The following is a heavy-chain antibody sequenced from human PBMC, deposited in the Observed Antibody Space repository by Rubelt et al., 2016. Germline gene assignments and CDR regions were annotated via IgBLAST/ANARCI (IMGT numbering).Heavy chain of an antibody. Sequence: QVQLQESGPGLVKPSETLSLTCTVSGGSISSYYWSWIRQPAGKGLEWIGEINHSGSTNYNPSLKSRVTISVDTSKNQFSLKLSSVTAADTAVYYCARGLTWIQLWYYWGQGTLVTVSS. CDR1: GGSISSYY. CDR2: INHSGST. D-gene: IGHD5-18*01. J-gene: IGHJ4*02. CDR3: ARGLTWIQLWYY. V-gene: IGHV4-59*12.